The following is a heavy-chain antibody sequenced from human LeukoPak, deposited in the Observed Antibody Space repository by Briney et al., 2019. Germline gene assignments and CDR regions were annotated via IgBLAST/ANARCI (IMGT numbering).Heavy chain of an antibody. CDR2: ISYDRSNK. Sequence: GGSLRLSCAASGFTFSSYGMHWVRQAPGKGLEWVAVISYDRSNKYYADSVKARFTISRDNSKNTLYLQMNSLRAEDTAVYYCAKSYGAGPYYYYGMDVWGQGTTVTVSS. CDR1: GFTFSSYG. D-gene: IGHD5-18*01. V-gene: IGHV3-30*18. CDR3: AKSYGAGPYYYYGMDV. J-gene: IGHJ6*02.